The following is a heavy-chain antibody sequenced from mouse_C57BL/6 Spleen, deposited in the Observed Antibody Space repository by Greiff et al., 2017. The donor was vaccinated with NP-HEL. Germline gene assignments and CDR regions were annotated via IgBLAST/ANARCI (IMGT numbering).Heavy chain of an antibody. Sequence: VQLQQSGPELVKPGASVKISCKASGYSFTGYYMNWVKQSPEKSLEWIGEINPSTGGTTYNQKFKAKATLTVDKSSSTAYMQLKSLTSEDSAVYYCARWRPLPRYFDVWGTGTTVTVSS. V-gene: IGHV1-42*01. CDR2: INPSTGGT. CDR3: ARWRPLPRYFDV. CDR1: GYSFTGYY. J-gene: IGHJ1*03. D-gene: IGHD6-1*01.